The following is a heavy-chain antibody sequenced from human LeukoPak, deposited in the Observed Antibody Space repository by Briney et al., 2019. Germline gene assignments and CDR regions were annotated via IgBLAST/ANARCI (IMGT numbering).Heavy chain of an antibody. D-gene: IGHD3-22*01. Sequence: GGSLRLSCAASGFTFSSYGMHWVRQAPGKGLEWVAVIWYDGSNKYYADSVKGRFTISRDNSKNTLYLQMNSLRAEDTAVYYCAKSSDSSGFPYFDYWSQGTLVIVSS. CDR2: IWYDGSNK. J-gene: IGHJ4*02. CDR1: GFTFSSYG. CDR3: AKSSDSSGFPYFDY. V-gene: IGHV3-33*06.